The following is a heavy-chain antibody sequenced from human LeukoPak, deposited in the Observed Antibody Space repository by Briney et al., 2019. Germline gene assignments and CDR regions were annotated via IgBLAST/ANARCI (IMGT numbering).Heavy chain of an antibody. Sequence: GGSLRLSCAASGFIFSTYGMSWVRQAPGKGLEWVSTISGSGGTSNYADSVRGRFTISRDNSKNTLYLQMNSLRPEDTAFYYCAKDNTTVMLRWFDPRGQGTLVAVSS. CDR3: AKDNTTVMLRWFDP. D-gene: IGHD4-17*01. V-gene: IGHV3-23*01. J-gene: IGHJ5*02. CDR1: GFIFSTYG. CDR2: ISGSGGTS.